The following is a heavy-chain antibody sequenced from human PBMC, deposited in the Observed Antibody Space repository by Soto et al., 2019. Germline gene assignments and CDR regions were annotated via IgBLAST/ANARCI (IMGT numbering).Heavy chain of an antibody. CDR1: GGTFSSYA. Sequence: GASVKVSCKASGGTFSSYAISWVRQAPGQGLEWMGGIIPIFGTANYAQKFQGRVTITADESTSTAYMELSSLRSEDTAVYYCARERVVVAATRINWFDPWGQGTLVTVSS. J-gene: IGHJ5*02. CDR3: ARERVVVAATRINWFDP. V-gene: IGHV1-69*13. D-gene: IGHD2-15*01. CDR2: IIPIFGTA.